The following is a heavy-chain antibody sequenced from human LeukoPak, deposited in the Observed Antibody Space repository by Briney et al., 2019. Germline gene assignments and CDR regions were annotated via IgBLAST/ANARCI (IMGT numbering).Heavy chain of an antibody. Sequence: SETLSLTCAVYGGSFSGYYWSWIRQPPGKGLEWIGEINHSGSTNYNPSLKSRVTISVDTSKNQFSLKLSSVTAADTAVYYCARTGPRYFDWLLSFDYWGQGTLVTVSS. CDR1: GGSFSGYY. CDR3: ARTGPRYFDWLLSFDY. CDR2: INHSGST. D-gene: IGHD3-9*01. J-gene: IGHJ4*02. V-gene: IGHV4-34*01.